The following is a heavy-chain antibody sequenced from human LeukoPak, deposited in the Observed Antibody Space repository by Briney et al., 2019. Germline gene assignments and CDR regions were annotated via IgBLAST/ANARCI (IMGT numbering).Heavy chain of an antibody. J-gene: IGHJ6*03. CDR2: IYPGDSHT. CDR1: GYSFTSYW. Sequence: GESLKISCKGAGYSFTSYWIGWVRQMPGKGLEWMGVIYPGDSHTRYSPSFQGQVTISADKSISTAYLQWSSLKASDTAMYYCARQSLSYYYGSGSSRHYYYYYMDVWGKGTTVTVSS. D-gene: IGHD3-10*01. CDR3: ARQSLSYYYGSGSSRHYYYYYMDV. V-gene: IGHV5-51*01.